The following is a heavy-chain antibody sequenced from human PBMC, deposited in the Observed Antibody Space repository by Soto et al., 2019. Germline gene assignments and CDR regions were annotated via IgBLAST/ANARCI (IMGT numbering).Heavy chain of an antibody. V-gene: IGHV3-15*01. CDR1: GFTFSNAW. CDR2: IKSKTDGGTT. CDR3: TTTAFWSGLELAY. J-gene: IGHJ4*02. D-gene: IGHD3-3*01. Sequence: EVQLVESGGGLVKPGGSLRLSCAASGFTFSNAWMSWVRQAPGKGLEWVGRIKSKTDGGTTDYAAPVKGRFTISRDDSKNTLYLQMNSLKTEDTAVYYFTTTAFWSGLELAYWGQGTLVTVSS.